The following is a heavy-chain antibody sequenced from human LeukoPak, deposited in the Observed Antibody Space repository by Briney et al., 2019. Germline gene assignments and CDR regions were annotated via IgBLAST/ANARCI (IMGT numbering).Heavy chain of an antibody. CDR2: IWYDGTTK. CDR1: GFVFSTYG. CDR3: ARAPDYGDYVGYFDF. D-gene: IGHD4-17*01. Sequence: GRSLRLSCAASGFVFSTYGIHWVRQAPGKGLEWVAGIWYDGTTKYYADSVKGRFTISRDNSKNTVSLQMDSLRAEDTAVYSCARAPDYGDYVGYFDFWGQGAQVTVS. J-gene: IGHJ4*02. V-gene: IGHV3-33*01.